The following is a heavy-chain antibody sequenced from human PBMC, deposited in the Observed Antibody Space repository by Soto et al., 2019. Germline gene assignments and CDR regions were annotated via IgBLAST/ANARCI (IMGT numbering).Heavy chain of an antibody. CDR2: IIPIFGTA. Sequence: SVKVSCQASRGTFSSYAISWVRQAPGQGLAWMGGIIPIFGTANYAQKFQGRVTITTDESTSTAYMELSSLGSEDTAVYYCARSPRGYSGYEEMVQVQLPDYYYGMDVWGQGTPVTVSS. J-gene: IGHJ6*02. CDR3: ARSPRGYSGYEEMVQVQLPDYYYGMDV. D-gene: IGHD5-12*01. V-gene: IGHV1-69*05. CDR1: RGTFSSYA.